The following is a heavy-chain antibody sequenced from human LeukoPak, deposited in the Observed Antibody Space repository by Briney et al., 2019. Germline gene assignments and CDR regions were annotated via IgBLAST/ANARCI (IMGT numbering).Heavy chain of an antibody. CDR2: IIPIFGTA. J-gene: IGHJ6*02. Sequence: ASVKVSCKASGGTFSSYAISWVRQAPGQGLEWMGGIIPIFGTANYAQKFQGRVTITADESTSTAYMELSSLRSEDTAVYYCARVVIDSSYYYYGMDVWGQGTTVTVSS. V-gene: IGHV1-69*13. CDR1: GGTFSSYA. D-gene: IGHD3-22*01. CDR3: ARVVIDSSYYYYGMDV.